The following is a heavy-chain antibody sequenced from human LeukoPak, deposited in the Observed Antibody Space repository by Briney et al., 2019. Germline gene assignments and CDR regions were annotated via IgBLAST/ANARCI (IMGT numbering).Heavy chain of an antibody. J-gene: IGHJ5*02. Sequence: GGSLRLSCAASGFTFSSYSMNWVRQAPGKGLEWGSSISSSSSYIYYADSVKGRFTISRDNAKNSLYLQMNSLRAEDTAVYYCARAALSTYWFDPWGQGTLVTVSS. CDR3: ARAALSTYWFDP. CDR1: GFTFSSYS. CDR2: ISSSSSYI. V-gene: IGHV3-21*01. D-gene: IGHD2-15*01.